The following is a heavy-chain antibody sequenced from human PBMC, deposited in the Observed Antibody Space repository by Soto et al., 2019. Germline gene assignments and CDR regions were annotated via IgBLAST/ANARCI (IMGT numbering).Heavy chain of an antibody. CDR1: GYSFTSYW. CDR2: IYPGDSDT. D-gene: IGHD6-6*01. Sequence: RGESLKISCKGSGYSFTSYWIGWVRQMPGKGLEWMGIIYPGDSDTRYSPSFQGQVTISADKSIGTAYLQWSSLKASDPAMYSCARLLAARLGYFDYWGQGTLVTVSS. V-gene: IGHV5-51*01. CDR3: ARLLAARLGYFDY. J-gene: IGHJ4*02.